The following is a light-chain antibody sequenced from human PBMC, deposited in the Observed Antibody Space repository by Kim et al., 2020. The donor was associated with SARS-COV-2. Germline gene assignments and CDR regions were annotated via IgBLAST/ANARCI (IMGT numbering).Light chain of an antibody. J-gene: IGKJ4*01. Sequence: SPGERATLSCRASQSINSNLAWYQQKPGQAPRLLIYGASTRATGIPTRFSGSGSGTEFTLTINSLQSEDFAVYYCQQYNNWPPLTFGGGTKVDIK. CDR2: GAS. CDR3: QQYNNWPPLT. CDR1: QSINSN. V-gene: IGKV3-15*01.